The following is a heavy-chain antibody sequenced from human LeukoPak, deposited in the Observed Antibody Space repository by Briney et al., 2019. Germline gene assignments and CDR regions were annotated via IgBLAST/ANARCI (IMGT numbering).Heavy chain of an antibody. CDR3: TTDEVVVTATYYFDY. J-gene: IGHJ4*02. CDR2: IKSKTDGGTT. CDR1: GFTFSNAW. Sequence: NPGGSLRLSCAASGFTFSNAWVSWVRQAPGKGLEWVGRIKSKTDGGTTDYAAPVKGRFTISRDDSKNTLYLQMNSLKTEDTAVYYCTTDEVVVTATYYFDYWGQGTLVTVSS. D-gene: IGHD2-21*02. V-gene: IGHV3-15*01.